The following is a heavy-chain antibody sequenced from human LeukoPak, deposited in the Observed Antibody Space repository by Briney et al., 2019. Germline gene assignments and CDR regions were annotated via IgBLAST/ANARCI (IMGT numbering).Heavy chain of an antibody. J-gene: IGHJ3*02. CDR2: ISYDGSKI. V-gene: IGHV3-30*14. CDR3: ARVPVTGAFDI. CDR1: GFTFSSYP. D-gene: IGHD3-16*02. Sequence: GGSLRLSCAASGFTFSSYPLHWVRQAPGKGLEWVTLISYDGSKIYYADSVKGRFTISRDNSKNTLYLQMNSLRAEDTAVYYCARVPVTGAFDIWGQGTMVTVSS.